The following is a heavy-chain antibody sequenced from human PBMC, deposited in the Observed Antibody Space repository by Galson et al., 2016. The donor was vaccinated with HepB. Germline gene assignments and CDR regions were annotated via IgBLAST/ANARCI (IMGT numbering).Heavy chain of an antibody. CDR3: VTGHDLRAHAN. V-gene: IGHV1-24*01. D-gene: IGHD2-2*01. J-gene: IGHJ4*02. Sequence: SVKVSCKVSGDTLTEFSIHWVRQSPGKGLEWMAGSDREAGETIDADKFQGRVTMAEDISTDTAYMELSSLTSEDTAVYYYVTGHDLRAHANWGQGTLVTVSS. CDR2: SDREAGET. CDR1: GDTLTEFS.